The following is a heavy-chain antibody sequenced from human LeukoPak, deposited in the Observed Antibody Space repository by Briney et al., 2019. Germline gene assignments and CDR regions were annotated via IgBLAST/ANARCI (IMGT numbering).Heavy chain of an antibody. CDR3: ARLAGVGAEIDY. CDR1: GGSISSSSYY. V-gene: IGHV4-39*07. D-gene: IGHD1-26*01. J-gene: IGHJ4*02. CDR2: IYYSGST. Sequence: SETLSLTCTVSGGSISSSSYYWGWIRQPPGKGLEWIGSIYYSGSTYYNPSLKSRVTISVDTSKNQFSLKLSSVTAADTAVYYCARLAGVGAEIDYWGQGTLVTVSS.